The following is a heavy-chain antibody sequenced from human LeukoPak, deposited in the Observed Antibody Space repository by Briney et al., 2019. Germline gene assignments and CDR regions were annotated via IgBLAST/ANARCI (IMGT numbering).Heavy chain of an antibody. CDR1: GNYW. Sequence: GGSLRLSCAASGNYWMHWVRQAPGKGLVWVSHINGDGSWTSYADSVKGRFTISKDNAKNTVYLQMNNLRAEDTAVYYCVSFYETYWGRGTLVTVSS. J-gene: IGHJ4*02. CDR2: INGDGSWT. CDR3: VSFYETY. D-gene: IGHD2-2*01. V-gene: IGHV3-74*01.